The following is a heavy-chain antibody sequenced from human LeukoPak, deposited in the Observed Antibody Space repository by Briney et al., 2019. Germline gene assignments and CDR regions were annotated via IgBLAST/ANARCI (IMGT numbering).Heavy chain of an antibody. CDR1: GGTFSSYA. CDR2: IIPIFGTA. CDR3: ARGRRQLLTPYYFDC. D-gene: IGHD2-2*01. J-gene: IGHJ4*02. V-gene: IGHV1-69*05. Sequence: SVKVSCKASGGTFSSYAISWVRQAPGQGLEWMGGIIPIFGTANYAQKFQGRVTITTDESTSTAYMELSSLRSEDTAVYYCARGRRQLLTPYYFDCWGQGTLVTVSS.